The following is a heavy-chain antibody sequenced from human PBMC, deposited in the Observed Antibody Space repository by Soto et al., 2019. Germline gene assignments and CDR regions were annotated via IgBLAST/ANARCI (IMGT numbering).Heavy chain of an antibody. CDR3: VKDRYVDY. Sequence: PGGSLRLSCAASGLTVSSSYMSWVRQAPGKGLEYVSSISSDGRPTYYADSVKGRFTISRDNSKNTLYLQMYSLKAEDTAVYYCVKDRYVDYWGQGTLVTVSS. J-gene: IGHJ4*02. CDR2: ISSDGRPT. CDR1: GLTVSSSY. V-gene: IGHV3-64D*06.